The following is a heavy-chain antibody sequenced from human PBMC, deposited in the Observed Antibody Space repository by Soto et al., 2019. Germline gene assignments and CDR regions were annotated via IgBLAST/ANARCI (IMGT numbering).Heavy chain of an antibody. CDR1: GYSFTTYW. Sequence: PGESRKISCKGSGYSFTTYWISWVRQMPGKGLEWMGRIDPSDSYANYSPSFQGHVTISADKTISTAYLQWSSLKASDTAMYYCARLGIVAAGNPGPWGQGTLVTVAS. CDR3: ARLGIVAAGNPGP. CDR2: IDPSDSYA. D-gene: IGHD6-13*01. J-gene: IGHJ5*02. V-gene: IGHV5-10-1*01.